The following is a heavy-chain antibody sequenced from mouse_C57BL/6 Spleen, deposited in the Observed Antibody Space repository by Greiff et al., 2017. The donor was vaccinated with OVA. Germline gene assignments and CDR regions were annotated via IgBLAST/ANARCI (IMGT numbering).Heavy chain of an antibody. CDR2: INPGSGGT. D-gene: IGHD2-4*01. CDR3: AIYDYDEDDDAMDY. CDR1: GYAFTNYL. Sequence: VQLQQSGAELVRPGTSVKVSCKASGYAFTNYLIEWVKQRPGQGLEWIGVINPGSGGTNYNEKFKGKATLTADKSSSTAYMQLSSLTSEDSAVYFCAIYDYDEDDDAMDYWGQGTSVTVSS. J-gene: IGHJ4*01. V-gene: IGHV1-54*01.